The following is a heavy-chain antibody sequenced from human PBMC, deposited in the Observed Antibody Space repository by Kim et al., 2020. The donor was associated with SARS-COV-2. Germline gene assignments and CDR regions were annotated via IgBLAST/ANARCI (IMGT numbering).Heavy chain of an antibody. D-gene: IGHD3-3*01. CDR2: IKSKTDGGTT. J-gene: IGHJ3*01. CDR3: TTDVDLTIFGVVDAFEF. CDR1: GFTFSNAW. V-gene: IGHV3-15*01. Sequence: GGSLRLSCAASGFTFSNAWMSWVRQAPGKGLEWVGRIKSKTDGGTTDYAAPVKGRFTISRDDSKNTLYLQMNSLKTEDTAVYYCTTDVDLTIFGVVDAFEFWRQGTMVTVSS.